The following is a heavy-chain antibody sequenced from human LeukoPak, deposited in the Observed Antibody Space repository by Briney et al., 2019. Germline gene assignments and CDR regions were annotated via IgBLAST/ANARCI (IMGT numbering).Heavy chain of an antibody. J-gene: IGHJ4*02. D-gene: IGHD3-9*01. CDR2: ISYDGSNK. Sequence: GRSLRLSCAASGFTFSSYGMHWVRQAPGKGLEWVAVISYDGSNKYYADSVKGRFTISRDNSKNTLYLQMNSLRAEDTAVYYCAKGPRRTAVLRYFDWLFGYWGQGTLVTDSS. CDR1: GFTFSSYG. V-gene: IGHV3-30*18. CDR3: AKGPRRTAVLRYFDWLFGY.